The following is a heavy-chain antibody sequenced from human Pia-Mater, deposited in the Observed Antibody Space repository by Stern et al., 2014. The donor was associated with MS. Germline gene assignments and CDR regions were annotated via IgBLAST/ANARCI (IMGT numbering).Heavy chain of an antibody. J-gene: IGHJ4*02. CDR3: ANAAALSCRSPSCYKAFEY. Sequence: QVQLVQSGGGVVQPGGSLRLSCVASGFTFTTSGMHWVRQAPGKGLDGVAVISYDGSNQYYGDSVKGRFTISRDNSKNTVYLQMNSLRPEDTAVYYCANAAALSCRSPSCYKAFEYWGQGILVTVSS. V-gene: IGHV3-30*18. CDR1: GFTFTTSG. D-gene: IGHD2-2*02. CDR2: ISYDGSNQ.